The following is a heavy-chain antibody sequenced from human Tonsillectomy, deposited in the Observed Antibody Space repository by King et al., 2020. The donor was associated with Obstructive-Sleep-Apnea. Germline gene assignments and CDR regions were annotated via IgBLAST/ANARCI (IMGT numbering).Heavy chain of an antibody. Sequence: QLVQSGGGLVKPGGSLRLSCAASGFTFSDYFMSWIRQAPGKGLEWVSYISSSSSYTNYADSVKGRFTMSRDNAKNSLYLQMNSLRAEDTAVYYCARDYNVSRYFDSSYYYYYGIDVWGQGTTVTVSS. D-gene: IGHD3-9*01. CDR1: GFTFSDYF. J-gene: IGHJ6*02. V-gene: IGHV3-11*06. CDR2: ISSSSSYT. CDR3: ARDYNVSRYFDSSYYYYYGIDV.